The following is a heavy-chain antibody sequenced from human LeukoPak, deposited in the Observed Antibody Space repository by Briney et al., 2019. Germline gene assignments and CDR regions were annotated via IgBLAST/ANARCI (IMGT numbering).Heavy chain of an antibody. D-gene: IGHD3-3*01. J-gene: IGHJ6*03. CDR3: TSNDFWSGSYYMDV. CDR2: IRSKANSYAT. CDR1: GFTFSGSA. V-gene: IGHV3-73*01. Sequence: PGGSLRLSCAASGFTFSGSATHWVRQASGKGLEWVGRIRSKANSYATAYAASVKGRFTISRDDSKNTAYLQMNSLKTEDTAVYYCTSNDFWSGSYYMDVWGKGTTVTVSS.